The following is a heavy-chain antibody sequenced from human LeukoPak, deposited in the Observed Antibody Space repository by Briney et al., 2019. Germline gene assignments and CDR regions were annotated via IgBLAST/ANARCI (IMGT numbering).Heavy chain of an antibody. D-gene: IGHD1-26*01. V-gene: IGHV3-48*01. Sequence: GGSLRLSCAASGFTFSSYSMHWVRHAPGKGLECVSYISYSSTTIYYADSVKSRFTISRDNAKNSLYLQMNSLRAEDTAVYYCTRDLGATAYFGQGTLVTVSS. J-gene: IGHJ4*02. CDR1: GFTFSSYS. CDR2: ISYSSTTI. CDR3: TRDLGATAY.